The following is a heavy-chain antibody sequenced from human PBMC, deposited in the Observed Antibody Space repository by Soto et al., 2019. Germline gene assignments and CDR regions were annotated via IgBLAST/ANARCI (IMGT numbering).Heavy chain of an antibody. J-gene: IGHJ4*02. Sequence: GGSLRLSCAASGSISTTTPLSWVRQAPGKGLEWVSTISGRGTNTYYADSVKGRFIISRDNLKNTVNLQMNGLGVEDTAIYYCATSFRHFDNWGQGTRVTVSS. CDR2: ISGRGTNT. CDR3: ATSFRHFDN. V-gene: IGHV3-23*01. CDR1: GSISTTTP.